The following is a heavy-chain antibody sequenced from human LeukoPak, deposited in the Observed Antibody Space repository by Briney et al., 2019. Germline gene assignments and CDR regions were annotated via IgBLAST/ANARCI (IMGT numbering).Heavy chain of an antibody. CDR3: ARNTGGVTAMNYYYYYGMDV. J-gene: IGHJ6*02. CDR2: ISSSSSTI. Sequence: GGSLRLSCAASGFTFRNYAMNWVRQAPGKGLEWVSYISSSSSTIYYADSVKGRFTISRDNAKNSRYLQMNSLRDEDTAVYYCARNTGGVTAMNYYYYYGMDVWGQGTTVTVSS. V-gene: IGHV3-48*02. D-gene: IGHD2-21*02. CDR1: GFTFRNYA.